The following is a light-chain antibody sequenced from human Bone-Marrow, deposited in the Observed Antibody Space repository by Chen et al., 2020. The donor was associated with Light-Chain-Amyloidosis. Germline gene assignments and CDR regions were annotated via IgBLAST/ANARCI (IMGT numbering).Light chain of an antibody. CDR1: QTISSNY. Sequence: EIVLTQSPGTLSLSPGEGANLSCRASQTISSNYLTLYQQKFGQAPRLLIYGSSSRATGIPDRFTGSGSGTDFTLTINRLVPEDFAMYYCQQYGTSPLTFGGGTKVEIK. V-gene: IGKV3-20*01. CDR2: GSS. J-gene: IGKJ4*01. CDR3: QQYGTSPLT.